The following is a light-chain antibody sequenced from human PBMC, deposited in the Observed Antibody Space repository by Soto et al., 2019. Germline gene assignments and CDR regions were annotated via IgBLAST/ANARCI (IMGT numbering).Light chain of an antibody. Sequence: QSALTQPPSASGSPGQSVTISCTGTSSDVGGYNYVSWYQQHPDKAPKLMIYEVNKRPSGVPDRFSGSKSGNTASLTVSGLQAEDEADYYCSSCAGGSKVVFGGGTKLTVL. J-gene: IGLJ2*01. CDR3: SSCAGGSKVV. CDR2: EVN. CDR1: SSDVGGYNY. V-gene: IGLV2-8*01.